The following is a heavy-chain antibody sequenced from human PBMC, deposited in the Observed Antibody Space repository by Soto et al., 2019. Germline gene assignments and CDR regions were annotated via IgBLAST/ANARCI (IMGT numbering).Heavy chain of an antibody. CDR2: IYWDDDK. J-gene: IGHJ5*02. CDR3: ANRRRWSSSWESGWFEP. CDR1: GFSLSTSGVG. Sequence: QITLKESGPTRVKPTQTLALTCSFSGFSLSTSGVGVGWIRQSPGKALEWLAVIYWDDDKRYSPSLRSRLTITKDTSKQQVFLLMTNMDPVETGKYYCANRRRWSSSWESGWFEPWGQGTLVAVSS. V-gene: IGHV2-5*02. D-gene: IGHD1-26*01.